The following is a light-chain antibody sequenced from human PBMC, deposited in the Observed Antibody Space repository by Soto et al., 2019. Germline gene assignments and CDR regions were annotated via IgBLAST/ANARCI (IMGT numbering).Light chain of an antibody. J-gene: IGKJ1*01. CDR3: QQYCSSPRT. V-gene: IGKV3-20*01. Sequence: EIVLTQSPGTLSLSPGERATLSCRASQSVSSGYLAWYQQKPGQAPRLLIYGASSRATGIPDRFSGSGSGTDFTLTISRLEPEDFAVYYCQQYCSSPRTFGQGTKVEIK. CDR1: QSVSSGY. CDR2: GAS.